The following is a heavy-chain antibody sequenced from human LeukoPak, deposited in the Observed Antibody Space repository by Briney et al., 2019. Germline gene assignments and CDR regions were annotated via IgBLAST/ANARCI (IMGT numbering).Heavy chain of an antibody. V-gene: IGHV5-51*01. D-gene: IGHD3-10*01. J-gene: IGHJ4*02. Sequence: GESLKISCKGSGYSFTSYWIGWVRQMPGKGLEWMGIIYPGDSDTRYSPSFQGQVTISADKSISTAYLQWSSLKASDTAMYYCARRLLPYYYGSGSYWYYFDYWGQGTLVTVSS. CDR1: GYSFTSYW. CDR3: ARRLLPYYYGSGSYWYYFDY. CDR2: IYPGDSDT.